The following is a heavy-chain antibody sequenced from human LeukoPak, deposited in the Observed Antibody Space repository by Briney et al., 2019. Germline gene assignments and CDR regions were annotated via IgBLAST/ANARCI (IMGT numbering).Heavy chain of an antibody. V-gene: IGHV4-59*08. CDR3: ARGVYIAAAQYAY. Sequence: SETLSLTCTVSGGSISSYYWSWIRQPPGKGLEWIGYIYYSGSTNYNPSLKSRVTISVDTSKNQFSLKLSSVTAADTAVYYCARGVYIAAAQYAYWGQGALVTVSS. J-gene: IGHJ4*02. CDR2: IYYSGST. D-gene: IGHD6-13*01. CDR1: GGSISSYY.